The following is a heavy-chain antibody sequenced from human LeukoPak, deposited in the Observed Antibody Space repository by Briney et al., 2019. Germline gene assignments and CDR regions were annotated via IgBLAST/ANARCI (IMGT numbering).Heavy chain of an antibody. D-gene: IGHD6-13*01. CDR1: GGSISSYY. CDR2: IYYSGST. CDR3: ARSPYSSSWSRYNWFDP. Sequence: NPSETLSLTCTVSGGSISSYYWSWIRQPPGKGLEWIGYIYYSGSTNYNPSLKSRVTISVDTSKNQFSLKLSSVTAADTAVYYCARSPYSSSWSRYNWFDPWGQGTLVTVSS. V-gene: IGHV4-59*01. J-gene: IGHJ5*02.